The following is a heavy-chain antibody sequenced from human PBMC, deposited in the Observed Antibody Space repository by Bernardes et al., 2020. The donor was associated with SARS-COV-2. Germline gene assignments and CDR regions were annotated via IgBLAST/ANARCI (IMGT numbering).Heavy chain of an antibody. Sequence: SEPLSLSCTVSGGSIRSGAHYWSWIRQPPGKGLEWIGNIYYSGSTYYNPSLTNRVTISIDTSQNQFFLRLTSVTAADTAVFYCARYVPNYSASSGYYFDFWGQGSLVTVSS. CDR2: IYYSGST. D-gene: IGHD3-22*01. CDR3: ARYVPNYSASSGYYFDF. CDR1: GGSIRSGAHY. V-gene: IGHV4-39*01. J-gene: IGHJ4*02.